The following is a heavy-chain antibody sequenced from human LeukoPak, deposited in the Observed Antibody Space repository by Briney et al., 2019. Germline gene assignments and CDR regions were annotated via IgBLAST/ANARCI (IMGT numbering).Heavy chain of an antibody. D-gene: IGHD2-21*01. Sequence: GRSLRLSCVGSGFTFRSHAMSWVRKAPEKGLEFVSGIYENGGTTYYADSVKGRFSISRDNSKNTLYLQMDSLRGEDTAVYYCAKDFRIGYSAHFDYWGQGALVTVSS. CDR1: GFTFRSHA. CDR2: IYENGGTT. CDR3: AKDFRIGYSAHFDY. J-gene: IGHJ4*02. V-gene: IGHV3-23*01.